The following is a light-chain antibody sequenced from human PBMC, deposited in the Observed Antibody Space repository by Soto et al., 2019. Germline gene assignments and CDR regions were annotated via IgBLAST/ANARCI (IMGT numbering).Light chain of an antibody. V-gene: IGLV1-51*02. Sequence: QSVLTQPPSVSAAPGQKVTISCSGSSSNIGNNYVFWYQQLPGTAPKLLIYENDKRPSGISDRFSGSNSGASATLDITGLQTGEEADYYCGSWDNSLSVVFGGGTQLTVL. CDR2: END. CDR1: SSNIGNNY. J-gene: IGLJ7*01. CDR3: GSWDNSLSVV.